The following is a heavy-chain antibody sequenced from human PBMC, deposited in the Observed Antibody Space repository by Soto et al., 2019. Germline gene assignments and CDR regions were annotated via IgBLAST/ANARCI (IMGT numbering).Heavy chain of an antibody. D-gene: IGHD2-21*02. V-gene: IGHV1-18*01. J-gene: IGHJ6*02. CDR1: GYTFTNYG. CDR2: ISTYNGNI. CDR3: GRQDRTAPRSYSSYSMDV. Sequence: QVQLVQSGAEVKKPGASVKVSCKASGYTFTNYGISWVRQAPGQGLEWMGWISTYNGNINYAQKVQGRVTMTTDTSTSTAYMELRSLRSDDTAVYYCGRQDRTAPRSYSSYSMDVWGQGTTVTVSS.